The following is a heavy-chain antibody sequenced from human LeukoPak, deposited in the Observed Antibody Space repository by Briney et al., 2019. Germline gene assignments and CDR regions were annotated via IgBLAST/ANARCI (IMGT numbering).Heavy chain of an antibody. CDR1: GFTFSINY. J-gene: IGHJ4*02. V-gene: IGHV3-53*05. D-gene: IGHD3-3*01. CDR3: ARDSVPSYYDFWSAYYTGVTY. Sequence: GGSLRLSCAASGFTFSINYMSWVRQAPGKGLEWVSVIYTTGTTYYTDSVEGRFTISRDNSKNTLYLQMNSLRSDDTAVYYCARDSVPSYYDFWSAYYTGVTYWGQGTRVTVSS. CDR2: IYTTGTT.